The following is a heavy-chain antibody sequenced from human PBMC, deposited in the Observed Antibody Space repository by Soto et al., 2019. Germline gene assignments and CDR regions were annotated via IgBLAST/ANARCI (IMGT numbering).Heavy chain of an antibody. CDR2: IYSGGTI. V-gene: IGHV3-53*01. CDR1: GFTVTINY. CDR3: HGYGY. Sequence: EVQVVESGGGLIQPGGSLRLSCAVSGFTVTINYMSWVRQAPGKGLEWVSVIYSGGTIYYADSVKGRFTISRDTSKNTLYLQMNSLKGEDTAVYYCHGYGYWGQGTLVTVSS. D-gene: IGHD5-12*01. J-gene: IGHJ4*02.